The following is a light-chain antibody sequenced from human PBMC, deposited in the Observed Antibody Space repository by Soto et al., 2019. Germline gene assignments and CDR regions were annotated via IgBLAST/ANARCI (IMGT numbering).Light chain of an antibody. CDR3: CSYGGSRAV. V-gene: IGLV2-23*02. J-gene: IGLJ7*01. Sequence: QSALTQPASVSGSPGQSITISCTGTSSDVGSHNLVSWYQQHPGQAPKLMIYEVTKRPLGVSTRFSASKSGNTASLTISGLQAEHEADYDCCSYGGSRAVFGGGTQLTVL. CDR2: EVT. CDR1: SSDVGSHNL.